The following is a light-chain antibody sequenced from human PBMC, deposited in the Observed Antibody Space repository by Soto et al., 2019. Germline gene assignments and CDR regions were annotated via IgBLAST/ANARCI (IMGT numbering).Light chain of an antibody. V-gene: IGKV4-1*01. CDR1: QSVLYSSNSKNY. Sequence: DIVMTQSPDSLAVSLGERATIDCKSSQSVLYSSNSKNYLAWYQQKAGQPPKLLIYWASTRESGVPDRFSGSGSGTDFTLTISSLQPDDFATYYCQQYTSYPWTFGQGTKVDIK. CDR2: WAS. J-gene: IGKJ1*01. CDR3: QQYTSYPWT.